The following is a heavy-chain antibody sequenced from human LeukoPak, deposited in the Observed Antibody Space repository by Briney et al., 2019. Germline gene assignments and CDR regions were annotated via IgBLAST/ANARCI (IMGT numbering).Heavy chain of an antibody. CDR3: ARHFLRFLTYGSGSYGWFDP. CDR1: GGSISSSSYY. Sequence: PSETLSLTCTASGGSISSSSYYWGWIRQPPGKGLEWIGSIYYSGSTYYNPSLKSRVTISVDTSKNQFSLKLSSVTAADTAVYYCARHFLRFLTYGSGSYGWFDPWGQGTLVTVSS. D-gene: IGHD3-10*01. V-gene: IGHV4-39*01. CDR2: IYYSGST. J-gene: IGHJ5*02.